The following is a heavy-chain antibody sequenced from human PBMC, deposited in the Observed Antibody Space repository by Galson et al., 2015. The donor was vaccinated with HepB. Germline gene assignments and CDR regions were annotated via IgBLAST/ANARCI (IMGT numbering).Heavy chain of an antibody. CDR3: ASGCSGGSCRYAH. V-gene: IGHV3-48*02. J-gene: IGHJ4*02. Sequence: SLRLSCAASGFSFRSYSMNWVRQAPGKGLERVSYISSTGSATYYADSVRGRFTISRDNDKNSLYLQMNSLRDEDTAVYYCASGCSGGSCRYAHWGQGTLVTVSS. CDR1: GFSFRSYS. D-gene: IGHD2-15*01. CDR2: ISSTGSAT.